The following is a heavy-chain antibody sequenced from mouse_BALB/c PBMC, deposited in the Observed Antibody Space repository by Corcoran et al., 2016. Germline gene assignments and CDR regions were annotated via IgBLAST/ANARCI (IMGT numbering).Heavy chain of an antibody. CDR2: ISYDGSN. D-gene: IGHD2-1*01. CDR1: GYSITSGYY. V-gene: IGHV3-6*02. CDR3: ARGDYGNYLAWFAY. J-gene: IGHJ3*01. Sequence: DVQLQESGPGLVKPSQSLSLTCSVTGYSITSGYYWNWIRQFPGNKLEWMGYISYDGSNNYNPSLKNRISITRDTSKNQFFLKLNSVTTEDTATYYCARGDYGNYLAWFAYWGQGTLVTVSA.